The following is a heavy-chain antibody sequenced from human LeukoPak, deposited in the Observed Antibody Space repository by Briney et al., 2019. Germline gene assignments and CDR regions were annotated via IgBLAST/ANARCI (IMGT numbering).Heavy chain of an antibody. Sequence: GGSLRLSCAASGFTFSSYEMNWVRQAPGKGLEWVSYISSSGNTIYYADSVKGRFTISRDNAKNSLYLQMNSLRVEDTAVYYCAKDASRFLAPFDPWGQGTLVTVSS. CDR1: GFTFSSYE. CDR2: ISSSGNTI. J-gene: IGHJ5*02. CDR3: AKDASRFLAPFDP. V-gene: IGHV3-48*03. D-gene: IGHD3-3*01.